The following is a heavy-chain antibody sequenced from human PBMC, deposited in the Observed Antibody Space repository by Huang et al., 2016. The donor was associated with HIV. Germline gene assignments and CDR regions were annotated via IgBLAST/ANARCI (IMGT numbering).Heavy chain of an antibody. D-gene: IGHD5-18*01. CDR3: ARGTAMVDY. CDR2: INHSGST. CDR1: GGSFSGYY. V-gene: IGHV4-34*01. J-gene: IGHJ4*02. Sequence: QVQLQQWGAGLLKPSETLSLTCGVYGGSFSGYYWSWIRQPPGKGLEWIGEINHSGSTNYNPSLKSRVTISVDTSKNQFSLKLSSVTAADTAVYYCARGTAMVDYWGQGTLVTVSS.